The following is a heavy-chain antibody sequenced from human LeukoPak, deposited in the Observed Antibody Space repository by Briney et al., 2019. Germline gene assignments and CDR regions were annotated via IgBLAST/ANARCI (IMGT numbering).Heavy chain of an antibody. CDR2: ISSDGSST. CDR3: ARGSSSVFYYYYYMDV. D-gene: IGHD2-2*01. J-gene: IGHJ6*03. Sequence: GGSLRLSCAASGFTFSSYWMHWVRHAPGKGLVWVSRISSDGSSTSYADSVKGRFTISRDNAKNTLYLHMNSLRAEDKAVYYCARGSSSVFYYYYYMDVWGKGTTVTVSS. V-gene: IGHV3-74*01. CDR1: GFTFSSYW.